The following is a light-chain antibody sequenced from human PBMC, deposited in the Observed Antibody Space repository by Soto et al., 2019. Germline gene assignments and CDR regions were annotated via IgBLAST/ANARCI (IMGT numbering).Light chain of an antibody. CDR3: AAWDDSLNGWV. V-gene: IGLV1-44*01. J-gene: IGLJ3*02. Sequence: QSVLTQAPSASGTPGQRVTNSCSGSSSNIGSNTVTWYQQVPGTAPKLLIYSNDQRPSGVPVRFSGSKSGTSASLAIAGLQSEDEADYYCAAWDDSLNGWVFGGGTKLTVL. CDR2: SND. CDR1: SSNIGSNT.